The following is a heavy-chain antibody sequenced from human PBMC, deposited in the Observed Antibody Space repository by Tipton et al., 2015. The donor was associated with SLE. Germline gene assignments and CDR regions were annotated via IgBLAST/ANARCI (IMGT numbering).Heavy chain of an antibody. V-gene: IGHV4-59*11. J-gene: IGHJ3*02. CDR1: GGSISSHY. CDR2: IYYSGST. Sequence: TLSLTCTVSGGSISSHYWRWIRQPPGKGLEWIGYIYYSGSTYYNPSLKSRVTISVDTSKNQFSLKLSSVTAADTAVYYCARGADAFDIWGQGTMVTVSS. CDR3: ARGADAFDI.